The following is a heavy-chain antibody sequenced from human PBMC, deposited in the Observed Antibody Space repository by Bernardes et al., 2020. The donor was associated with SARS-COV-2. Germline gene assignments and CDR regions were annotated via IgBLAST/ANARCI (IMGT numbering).Heavy chain of an antibody. CDR3: ARAGYCGSTSCPFDP. Sequence: SEPLSLTCTVSGGSIIGYYWNWIRQPPGKGLEWIGYISHSGSTNNNPSLRSRVTISVDTSKNQFSLKLTSVTAADTAVYYCARAGYCGSTSCPFDPWGQGTLVTVSS. D-gene: IGHD2-2*01. CDR2: ISHSGST. V-gene: IGHV4-59*01. CDR1: GGSIIGYY. J-gene: IGHJ5*02.